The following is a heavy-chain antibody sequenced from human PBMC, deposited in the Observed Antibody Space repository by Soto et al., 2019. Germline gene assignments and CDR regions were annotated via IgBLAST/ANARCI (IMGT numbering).Heavy chain of an antibody. Sequence: EVQLLQSGGGLVQPGGSLTLSCGVSGFPFAPSTMSWVRQAPGKGLEWVSTISVSVGSTYSADSVRGRFTVSSDISDNTLFLRMTSLTADDPAVYFCAKRDVPHSTSNAYFYDHWGRGVLVTVSS. J-gene: IGHJ4*02. CDR2: ISVSVGST. CDR1: GFPFAPST. D-gene: IGHD2-21*02. V-gene: IGHV3-23*01. CDR3: AKRDVPHSTSNAYFYDH.